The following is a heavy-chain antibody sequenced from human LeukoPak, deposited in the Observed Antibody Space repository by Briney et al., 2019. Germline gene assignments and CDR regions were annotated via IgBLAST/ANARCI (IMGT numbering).Heavy chain of an antibody. Sequence: GGSLRLSCTASGFTFGDYAMSWFRQAPGKGLEWVGFIRSKAYGGTTEYAASVKGRFTISRDDSKSIAYLQMNSLKTEDTAVYYCTRDLRYSLTYYYDSSGRRGFDYWGQGTLVTVSS. CDR3: TRDLRYSLTYYYDSSGRRGFDY. V-gene: IGHV3-49*03. CDR1: GFTFGDYA. D-gene: IGHD3-22*01. J-gene: IGHJ4*02. CDR2: IRSKAYGGTT.